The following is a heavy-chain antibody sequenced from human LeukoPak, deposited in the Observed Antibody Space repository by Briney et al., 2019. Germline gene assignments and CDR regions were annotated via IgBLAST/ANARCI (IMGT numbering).Heavy chain of an antibody. CDR1: RFTFSTYW. J-gene: IGHJ3*02. V-gene: IGHV3-7*01. Sequence: PGGSLRLSCAASRFTFSTYWMSWVRQAPGKGPEWVANIKQDGSEKYYVNSVKGRFTISRDNAKNSLYLQMNSLRAEDTAVYYCASQYCSSRTCYTDAFDIWGQGTMVTVSS. CDR3: ASQYCSSRTCYTDAFDI. CDR2: IKQDGSEK. D-gene: IGHD2-2*02.